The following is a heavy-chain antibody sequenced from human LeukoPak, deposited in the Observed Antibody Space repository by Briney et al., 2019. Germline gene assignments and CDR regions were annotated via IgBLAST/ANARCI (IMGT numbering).Heavy chain of an antibody. Sequence: ASVKVSCKASGYTFTGYYMHWVRQAPGQGLEWMGWINPNSGGTNYAQKFQGRVTMTRDTSISTAYMELSRLRSDDTAVYYCARGDGGYGPHLDYWGQGTLVTVSS. CDR3: ARGDGGYGPHLDY. D-gene: IGHD5-12*01. J-gene: IGHJ4*02. CDR1: GYTFTGYY. CDR2: INPNSGGT. V-gene: IGHV1-2*02.